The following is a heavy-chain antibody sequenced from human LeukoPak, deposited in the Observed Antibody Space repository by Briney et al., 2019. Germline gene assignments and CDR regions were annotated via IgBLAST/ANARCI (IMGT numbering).Heavy chain of an antibody. CDR3: ARGNGLRDFWSGYSDY. J-gene: IGHJ4*02. Sequence: ASVKVSYKASGYTFTSYGISWVRQAPGQGLEWMGWISAYNGNTNYAQKLQGRVTMTTDTSTSTAYMELRSLRSDDTAVYYCARGNGLRDFWSGYSDYWGQGTLVTVSS. CDR1: GYTFTSYG. CDR2: ISAYNGNT. D-gene: IGHD3-3*01. V-gene: IGHV1-18*01.